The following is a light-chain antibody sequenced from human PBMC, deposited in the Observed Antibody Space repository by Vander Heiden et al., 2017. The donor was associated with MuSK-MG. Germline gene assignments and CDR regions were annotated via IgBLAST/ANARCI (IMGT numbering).Light chain of an antibody. V-gene: IGLV3-1*01. CDR1: KLGDKY. J-gene: IGLJ2*01. CDR3: QEWDSSNAVV. Sequence: SNELTQAPSVSVSPGQTASITCSGDKLGDKYASWYQQKPGQSPVVVSYQDTKRPSGIPGRFSGSKSGTTATITIIGTQAVDEAYYECQEWDSSNAVVFGGGTKLTVL. CDR2: QDT.